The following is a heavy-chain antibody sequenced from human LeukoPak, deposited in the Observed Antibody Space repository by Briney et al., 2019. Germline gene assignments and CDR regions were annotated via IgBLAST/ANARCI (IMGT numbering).Heavy chain of an antibody. CDR1: GGTFSSYA. J-gene: IGHJ4*02. D-gene: IGHD3-10*01. CDR3: ARADGSGEF. Sequence: GASVKVSCKASGGTFSSYAISWVRQAPGQGLEWMGRIIPILGIANYAQKFQGRVTITADKSTSTAYMELRSLRSEDTAVYYCARADGSGEFWGQGTLVTVSS. V-gene: IGHV1-69*04. CDR2: IIPILGIA.